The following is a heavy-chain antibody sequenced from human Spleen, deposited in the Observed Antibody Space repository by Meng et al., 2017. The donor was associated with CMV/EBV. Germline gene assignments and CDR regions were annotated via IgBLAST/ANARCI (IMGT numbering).Heavy chain of an antibody. CDR3: ANEANYYNSGGDYFDY. J-gene: IGHJ4*02. V-gene: IGHV1-69*02. D-gene: IGHD3-10*01. CDR2: IIPIVGRV. Sequence: SVKVSCKASGGTFSSYIITWVRHAPGQGLEWMGRIIPIVGRVDYAQKFQGRVTITADKSTSTVYVEVSGLRSEDTAVYYCANEANYYNSGGDYFDYWGQGTRVTVSS. CDR1: GGTFSSYI.